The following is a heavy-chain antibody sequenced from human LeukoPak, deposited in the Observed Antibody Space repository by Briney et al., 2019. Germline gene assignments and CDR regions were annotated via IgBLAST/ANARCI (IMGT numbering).Heavy chain of an antibody. Sequence: GESLKISCEASGYSFANYWISWVRQMPGKGLEWWGSIDPSGSYTNYSPSFQGHVTISADRSVSTTYLQWISLEASDTAMYYCARRKYSSSWYVDYWGQGTLVTVSS. CDR3: ARRKYSSSWYVDY. CDR1: GYSFANYW. J-gene: IGHJ4*02. D-gene: IGHD6-13*01. V-gene: IGHV5-10-1*01. CDR2: IDPSGSYT.